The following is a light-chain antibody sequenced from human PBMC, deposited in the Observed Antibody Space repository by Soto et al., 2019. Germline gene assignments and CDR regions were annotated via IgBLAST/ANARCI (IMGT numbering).Light chain of an antibody. V-gene: IGKV1-6*01. J-gene: IGKJ2*02. CDR3: LQDYNYPRT. Sequence: AIQMTQSPSSLSASVGDRVTITCRASQGIRNDLGWYQQKPGKAPKLRIYAASSLQSGVPSRFSGSGSGTDFTLTITSLQPDDFATYYCLQDYNYPRTFGQGTKLEIK. CDR1: QGIRND. CDR2: AAS.